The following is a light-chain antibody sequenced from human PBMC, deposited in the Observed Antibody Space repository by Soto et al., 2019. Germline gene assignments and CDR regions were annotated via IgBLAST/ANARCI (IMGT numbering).Light chain of an antibody. J-gene: IGLJ3*02. V-gene: IGLV2-14*01. Sequence: QSALTQPASVSGSPGQSITISCTGTSSDVGAYNYVSWYQQHPGKAPKLMIYDVTNRPSGVSSRFSGSKSGNTASLTISGLQAEDEADYYCSSYTSRITWVFGGGTKLTVL. CDR3: SSYTSRITWV. CDR1: SSDVGAYNY. CDR2: DVT.